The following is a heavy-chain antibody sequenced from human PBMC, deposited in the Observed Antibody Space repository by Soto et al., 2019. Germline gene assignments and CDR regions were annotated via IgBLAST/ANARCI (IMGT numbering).Heavy chain of an antibody. CDR3: ARERSETTTYYYYYGMDV. J-gene: IGHJ6*02. CDR2: IYYSGST. D-gene: IGHD4-4*01. V-gene: IGHV4-31*03. Sequence: QVQLQESGPGLVKPSQTLSLTCTVSGGSISSGGYYWSWLRQHPGKGLEWIGYIYYSGSTYYNPSLKSRVTISVDTSKNQFSLKLSSVTAADTAVYYCARERSETTTYYYYYGMDVWGQGTTVTVSS. CDR1: GGSISSGGYY.